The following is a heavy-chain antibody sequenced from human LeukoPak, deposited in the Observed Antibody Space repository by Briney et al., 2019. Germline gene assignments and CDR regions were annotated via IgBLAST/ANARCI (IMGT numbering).Heavy chain of an antibody. CDR1: GFTLSYNY. Sequence: PGGSLRLSCTASGFTLSYNYMSGVRQAPGKGLEWVSISYSDSNTNYADSVKGRFTISRDTSQNTLSLQMNSLRAEDTAVYYCVRKNRDFNAAFDIWGQGTVVTVSS. CDR2: SYSDSNT. V-gene: IGHV3-53*01. CDR3: VRKNRDFNAAFDI. J-gene: IGHJ3*02. D-gene: IGHD1-14*01.